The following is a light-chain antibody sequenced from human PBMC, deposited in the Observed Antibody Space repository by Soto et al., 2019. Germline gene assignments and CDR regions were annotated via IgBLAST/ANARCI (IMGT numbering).Light chain of an antibody. Sequence: EIVLTQSPGTLSLSPRERATLSCRASQSFSSSYLAWYQQKPGQAPRLLIYGASSRATGIPDRFSGSGSGTDFTLTISRLEPEDFAVYYCQQYGSSQLTFGGGTKVEIK. V-gene: IGKV3-20*01. CDR1: QSFSSSY. CDR3: QQYGSSQLT. CDR2: GAS. J-gene: IGKJ4*01.